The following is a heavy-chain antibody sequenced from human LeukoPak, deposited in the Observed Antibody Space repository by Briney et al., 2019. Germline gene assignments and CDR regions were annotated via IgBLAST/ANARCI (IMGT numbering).Heavy chain of an antibody. CDR1: GYPFSTYG. CDR2: ISTHNGKT. CDR3: ARDVGTTHFDF. Sequence: ASVNVSCKASGYPFSTYGISWVRQAPGQGLQWMAWISTHNGKTDYAQNFQDRVTVTRDASTSTVYMELRSLRSDDRAVYFCARDVGTTHFDFWGQGTLVTVSS. V-gene: IGHV1-18*01. D-gene: IGHD5-12*01. J-gene: IGHJ4*02.